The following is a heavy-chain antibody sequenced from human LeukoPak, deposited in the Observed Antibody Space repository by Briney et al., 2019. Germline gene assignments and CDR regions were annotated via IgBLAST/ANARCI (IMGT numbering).Heavy chain of an antibody. CDR3: ARGGDFDTYYYDSSGYYPFDY. Sequence: SETLSLTCAVYGGSFSGYYWSWIRQPPGKGLEWIGEINHSGSTNYNPSLKSRVTISVDTSKNQFSLKLSSVTAADTAVYYCARGGDFDTYYYDSSGYYPFDYWGQGTQVTVSS. J-gene: IGHJ4*02. D-gene: IGHD3-22*01. CDR2: INHSGST. V-gene: IGHV4-34*01. CDR1: GGSFSGYY.